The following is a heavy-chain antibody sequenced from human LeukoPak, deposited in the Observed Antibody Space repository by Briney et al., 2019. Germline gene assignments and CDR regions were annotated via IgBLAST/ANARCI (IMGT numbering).Heavy chain of an antibody. CDR1: GGSISSYY. CDR3: ALGFFGVVIY. J-gene: IGHJ4*02. V-gene: IGHV4-59*01. D-gene: IGHD3-3*01. Sequence: QVQLQESGPGLVKPSETLSLTCTVSGGSISSYYWSWIRQPPGKGLEWIGYIYYSGSTNYNPSLKSRVTISVDTSRNQFSLKLSSVTAADTAVYYCALGFFGVVIYWGQGTLVTVSS. CDR2: IYYSGST.